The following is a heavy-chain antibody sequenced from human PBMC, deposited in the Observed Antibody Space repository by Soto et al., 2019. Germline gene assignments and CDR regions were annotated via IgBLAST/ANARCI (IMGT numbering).Heavy chain of an antibody. Sequence: VKVSCKASGGTFSSYAISWVRQAPGQGLEWMGGIIPIFGTANYAQKFQGRVTITADESTSTAYMELSSLRSEDTAVYYCARAPATEDYYYYYGMDVWGQGTTVTVSS. CDR1: GGTFSSYA. D-gene: IGHD2-15*01. CDR3: ARAPATEDYYYYYGMDV. J-gene: IGHJ6*02. V-gene: IGHV1-69*01. CDR2: IIPIFGTA.